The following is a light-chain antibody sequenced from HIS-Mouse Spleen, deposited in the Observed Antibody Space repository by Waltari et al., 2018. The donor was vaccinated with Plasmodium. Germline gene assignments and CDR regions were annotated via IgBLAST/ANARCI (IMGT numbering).Light chain of an antibody. Sequence: EIVMTQSPATLSVSPGERATLSCRASQRVSSNLAWYQQKPGQAPRLLIYGAYTRATGIPARFSGSGSGTEFTLTISSLQSEDFAVYYCQQYNNWSFTFGPGTKVDIK. CDR3: QQYNNWSFT. CDR1: QRVSSN. V-gene: IGKV3-15*01. J-gene: IGKJ3*01. CDR2: GAY.